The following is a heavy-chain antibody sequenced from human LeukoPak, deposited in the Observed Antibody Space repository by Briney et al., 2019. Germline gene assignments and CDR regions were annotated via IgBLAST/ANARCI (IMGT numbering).Heavy chain of an antibody. CDR3: AKDRTYHSDFSAYYFSPPLQQY. D-gene: IGHD3-22*01. Sequence: GGSLRLSCVASGFTFTNYAMTWVRQAPGKGLEWVSSIFNTGSTYYADSVEGRVTISRDNSRNMVYLQMNSLRAEDTAVYYCAKDRTYHSDFSAYYFSPPLQQYWGQGTLVTVSS. CDR2: IFNTGST. CDR1: GFTFTNYA. V-gene: IGHV3-23*01. J-gene: IGHJ4*02.